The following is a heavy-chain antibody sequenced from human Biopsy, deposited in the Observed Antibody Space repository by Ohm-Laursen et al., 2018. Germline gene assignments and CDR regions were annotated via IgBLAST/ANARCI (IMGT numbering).Heavy chain of an antibody. CDR3: ARGSAAGMVVALDFDV. CDR2: IIPIPNVA. D-gene: IGHD2-15*01. J-gene: IGHJ4*02. V-gene: IGHV1-69*10. CDR1: GDSFTSYA. Sequence: VKISCKASGDSFTSYAIGWVRQAPGQGLEWMGGIIPIPNVATYAQKFQGRITITADESTSTAYMELNSLTSDDTAVYFCARGSAAGMVVALDFDVWGQGTLVTVSS.